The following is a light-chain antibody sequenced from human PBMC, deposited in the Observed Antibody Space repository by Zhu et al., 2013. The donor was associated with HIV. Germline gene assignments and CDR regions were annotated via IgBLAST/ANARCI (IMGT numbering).Light chain of an antibody. V-gene: IGLV1-40*01. Sequence: QSVLTQPPSVSGAPGQRVTISCTGNNSNIGARYDVHWYQHLPGIAPRLLIYANDDRPTGVPDRFSGSRSATSASLTITGLQAEDEADYYCQSYDTTLSGYVFGTGTKVTVL. CDR3: QSYDTTLSGYV. CDR1: NSNIGARYD. CDR2: AND. J-gene: IGLJ1*01.